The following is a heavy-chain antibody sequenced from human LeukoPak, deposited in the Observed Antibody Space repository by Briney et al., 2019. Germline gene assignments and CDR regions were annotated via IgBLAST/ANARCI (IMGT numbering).Heavy chain of an antibody. CDR1: GITLSNYG. J-gene: IGHJ4*02. V-gene: IGHV3-23*01. CDR2: ISGSGGST. CDR3: AKRGVVIRVILVGFHKEAYYFDS. D-gene: IGHD3-22*01. Sequence: GGSLTLSCAVSGITLSNYGMSWVRQAPGKGLAWVAGISGSGGSTNYADSVKGRFTISRDNPKNTLFLQMKSLRAEDTAVYFCAKRGVVIRVILVGFHKEAYYFDSWGQGALVTVSS.